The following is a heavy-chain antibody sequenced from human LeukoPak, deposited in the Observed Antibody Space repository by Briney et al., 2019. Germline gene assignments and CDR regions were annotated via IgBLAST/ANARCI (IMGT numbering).Heavy chain of an antibody. CDR1: GFTVSSNY. Sequence: GGSLRLSCAASGFTVSSNYMSWVRQAPGKGLEWVANIKQDGSEKYYVDSVKGRFTISRDNAEKSLHLQMDSLRAEDAALYYCARLGRSWFGEYYYHYMDVWGKGTTVTVSS. J-gene: IGHJ6*03. CDR2: IKQDGSEK. V-gene: IGHV3-7*01. CDR3: ARLGRSWFGEYYYHYMDV. D-gene: IGHD3-10*01.